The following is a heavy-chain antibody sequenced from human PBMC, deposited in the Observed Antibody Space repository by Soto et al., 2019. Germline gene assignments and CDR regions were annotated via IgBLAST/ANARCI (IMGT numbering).Heavy chain of an antibody. J-gene: IGHJ3*02. Sequence: ASVKVSWKASGYTFTSYAMHWVRQAPGQRLEWMGWINAGNGNTKYSQKFQGRVTITRDTSASTAYMELSSLRSEDTAVYYCASDLIADLDAFAIWGQGTMVTVSS. CDR3: ASDLIADLDAFAI. V-gene: IGHV1-3*01. D-gene: IGHD6-13*01. CDR2: INAGNGNT. CDR1: GYTFTSYA.